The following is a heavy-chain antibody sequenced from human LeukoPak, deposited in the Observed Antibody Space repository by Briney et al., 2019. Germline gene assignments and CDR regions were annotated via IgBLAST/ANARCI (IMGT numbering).Heavy chain of an antibody. J-gene: IGHJ4*02. D-gene: IGHD3-10*01. CDR1: GYTFTGYY. CDR3: ARAARGSGSYHLGVF. Sequence: ASVKVSCKASGYTFTGYYMHWVRQAPGQGLEWMGWINPNSGGTNYAQKFQGRVTMTRDTSISTAYMELSRLRSDDTAVYYCARAARGSGSYHLGVFWGQGTLVTVSS. V-gene: IGHV1-2*02. CDR2: INPNSGGT.